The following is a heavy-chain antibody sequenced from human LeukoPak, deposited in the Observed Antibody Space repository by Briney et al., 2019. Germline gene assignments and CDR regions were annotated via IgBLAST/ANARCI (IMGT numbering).Heavy chain of an antibody. V-gene: IGHV4-59*01. D-gene: IGHD3-22*01. CDR2: IYYSGST. CDR1: GGSISSYY. CDR3: ARFIRGGLQGYYDSSGYPSGFDY. J-gene: IGHJ4*02. Sequence: SETLSLTCTVSGGSISSYYWSWIRQPPGKGLEWIGYIYYSGSTNYNPSLKSRVTISVDTSKNQFSLKLSSVTAADTAVYYCARFIRGGLQGYYDSSGYPSGFDYWGQGTLVTVSS.